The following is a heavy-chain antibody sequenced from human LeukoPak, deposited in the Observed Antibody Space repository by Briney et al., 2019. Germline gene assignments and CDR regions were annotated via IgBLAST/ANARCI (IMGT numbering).Heavy chain of an antibody. CDR1: GFTFSSYG. J-gene: IGHJ4*02. CDR2: ISSDGSNQ. D-gene: IGHD6-19*01. V-gene: IGHV3-30*03. Sequence: GGSLRLSCAASGFTFSSYGMHWVRQAPGKGLEWVAVISSDGSNQYYADSVKGRFTISRDNSKNTLYLQMNSLRAEDTAVYYCARAIAVAGPYYFDYWGQGTLVTVSS. CDR3: ARAIAVAGPYYFDY.